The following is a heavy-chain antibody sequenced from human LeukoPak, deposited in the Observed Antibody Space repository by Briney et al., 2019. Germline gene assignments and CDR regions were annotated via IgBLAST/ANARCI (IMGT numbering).Heavy chain of an antibody. Sequence: PGGSLRLSCAASGFTFSNYAMHWVRQAPGKGLEWVAIISYDGSDKYYADSVTGRFTISRDNAKNSLYLQMNSLRAEDTAVYYCARVLRYCSGGNCYSGGLGYMDVWGKGTTVTISS. CDR1: GFTFSNYA. CDR3: ARVLRYCSGGNCYSGGLGYMDV. D-gene: IGHD2-15*01. V-gene: IGHV3-30*04. CDR2: ISYDGSDK. J-gene: IGHJ6*03.